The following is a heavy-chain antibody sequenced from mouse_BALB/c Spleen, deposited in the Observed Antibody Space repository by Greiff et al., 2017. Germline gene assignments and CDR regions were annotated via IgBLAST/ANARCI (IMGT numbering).Heavy chain of an antibody. D-gene: IGHD2-10*01. CDR2: IDPANGNT. CDR3: ASTYYGNYGDAMDY. J-gene: IGHJ4*01. V-gene: IGHV14-3*02. CDR1: GFNIKDTY. Sequence: VQLQQSGAELVKPGASVKLSCTASGFNIKDTYMHWVKQRPEQGLEWIGRIDPANGNTKYDPKFQGKATITADTSSNTAYLQLSSLTSEDTAVYYCASTYYGNYGDAMDYWDQGTSVTVSS.